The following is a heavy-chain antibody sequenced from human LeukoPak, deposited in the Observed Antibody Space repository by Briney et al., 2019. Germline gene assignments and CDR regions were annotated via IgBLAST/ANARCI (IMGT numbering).Heavy chain of an antibody. CDR3: ASALYYYDSSFHF. J-gene: IGHJ4*02. CDR1: GFTVSSNY. D-gene: IGHD3-22*01. V-gene: IGHV3-53*01. CDR2: IYSGGST. Sequence: GGSLRLSCAASGFTVSSNYMSWVRQAPGKGLEWVSVIYSGGSTYYADSVKGRFTISRDNSKNTLYLQMNSLRAEDTAVYYCASALYYYDSSFHFWGQGSLVTVSS.